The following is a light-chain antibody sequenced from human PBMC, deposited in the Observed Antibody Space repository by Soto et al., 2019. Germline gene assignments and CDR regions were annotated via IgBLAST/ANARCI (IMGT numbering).Light chain of an antibody. V-gene: IGKV4-1*01. CDR1: LSVLYSSNKKNN. CDR3: QQYYSPPYT. J-gene: IGKJ2*01. CDR2: WAS. Sequence: DIVMTQSPDSLAVSLGERATFNCKSSLSVLYSSNKKNNLAWYQQKPGQPPKLLIYWASTRESGVPVRFSGSGSGTDFTLTISSLQAEDVAVYYCQQYYSPPYTFGQGTKLEIK.